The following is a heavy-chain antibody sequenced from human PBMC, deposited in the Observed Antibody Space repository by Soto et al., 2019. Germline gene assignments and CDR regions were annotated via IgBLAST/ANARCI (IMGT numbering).Heavy chain of an antibody. V-gene: IGHV4-30-4*01. CDR3: AREGYSSTYFDY. D-gene: IGHD5-18*01. CDR1: GGSISSGDYY. Sequence: PSETLSLTCTVSGGSISSGDYYWSWIRQPPGKGLEWIGYIYYSGSTYYNPSLKSRVTISVDTSKNQFSLKLSSVTAADTAVYYCAREGYSSTYFDYWGQGTLVTVSS. CDR2: IYYSGST. J-gene: IGHJ4*02.